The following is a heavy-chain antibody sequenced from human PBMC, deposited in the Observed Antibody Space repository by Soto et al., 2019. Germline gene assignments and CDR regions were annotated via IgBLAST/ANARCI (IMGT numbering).Heavy chain of an antibody. CDR3: AKAMSTPSRPRNYFDY. Sequence: AGGSLRLSCAAPGFTFCNFSLSWVRQAPGKGLEWVSVISGGGGTTYYADSVKGRFTISRDNSKNTLYLQMDSLRAEDTALYYCAKAMSTPSRPRNYFDYWGQGTLVTVSS. CDR2: ISGGGGTT. CDR1: GFTFCNFS. V-gene: IGHV3-23*01. J-gene: IGHJ4*02. D-gene: IGHD6-6*01.